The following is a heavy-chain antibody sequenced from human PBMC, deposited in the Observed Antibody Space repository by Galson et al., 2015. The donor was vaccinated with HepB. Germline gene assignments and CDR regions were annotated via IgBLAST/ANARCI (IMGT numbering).Heavy chain of an antibody. CDR1: GFSFSTHA. V-gene: IGHV3-23*01. CDR2: ISGSADTI. D-gene: IGHD2-2*01. Sequence: SLRLSCAASGFSFSTHAMSWVRQAPGKGLEWVSVISGSADTIHYADSVKGRFTISRDNSKNTLYLQMKNLRPVDTAVYYCAKHLPAPVDYYYYGMDVWGQGTTVSV. CDR3: AKHLPAPVDYYYYGMDV. J-gene: IGHJ6*02.